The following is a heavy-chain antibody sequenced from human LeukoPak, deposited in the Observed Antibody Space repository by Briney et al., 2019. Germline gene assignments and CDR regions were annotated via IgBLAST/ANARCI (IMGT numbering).Heavy chain of an antibody. CDR3: ATYGDYFDSTVYYYYGMDV. Sequence: ASVKVSCKASGYTFTSYYMHWVRQAPGQGLEWMGIINPSGGSTSYAQKFQGGVTMTRDTSTSTVYMELSSLRSEDTAVYYCATYGDYFDSTVYYYYGMDVWGQGTTVTVSS. V-gene: IGHV1-46*01. J-gene: IGHJ6*02. CDR1: GYTFTSYY. CDR2: INPSGGST. D-gene: IGHD4-17*01.